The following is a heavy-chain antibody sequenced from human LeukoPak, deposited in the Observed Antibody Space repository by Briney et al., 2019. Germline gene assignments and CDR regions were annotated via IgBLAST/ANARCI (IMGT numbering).Heavy chain of an antibody. J-gene: IGHJ3*02. D-gene: IGHD4-23*01. CDR3: ARVGGNDAFDI. CDR1: GYTFTGYY. CDR2: INPNSGGT. Sequence: GASVKVSCKASGYTFTGYYMHWVRQAPGQGLEWMGWINPNSGGTSYAQKFQGWVTMTRDTSISTAYMELSRLRSDDTAVYYCARVGGNDAFDIWGQGTMVTVSS. V-gene: IGHV1-2*04.